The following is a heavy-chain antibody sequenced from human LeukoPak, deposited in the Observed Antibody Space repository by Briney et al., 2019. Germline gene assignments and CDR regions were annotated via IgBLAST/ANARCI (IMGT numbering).Heavy chain of an antibody. Sequence: PSETLSLTCSVSGASLSSYYWGWIRQSPGKGLEWLGYISDTGKTDYNPSLKSRGTLSPDTSKNQFSLRLTSVTAADTAVYYCVTGYYEPFDNWGQGTPVTVSS. CDR1: GASLSSYY. CDR3: VTGYYEPFDN. D-gene: IGHD3-3*01. J-gene: IGHJ4*02. V-gene: IGHV4-59*01. CDR2: ISDTGKT.